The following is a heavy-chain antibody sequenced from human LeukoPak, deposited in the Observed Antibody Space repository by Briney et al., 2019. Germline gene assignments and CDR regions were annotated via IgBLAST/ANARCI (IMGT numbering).Heavy chain of an antibody. CDR1: GGSFSGYY. D-gene: IGHD3-3*01. J-gene: IGHJ4*02. CDR2: INHSGST. V-gene: IGHV4-34*09. Sequence: SETLSLTCAVYGGSFSGYYWSWIRQPPGKGLEWIGEINHSGSTYYNPSLKSRVTISVDTSKNQFSLKLSSVTAADTAVYYCAREISYDFWSGYSIAYFDYWGQGTLVTVSS. CDR3: AREISYDFWSGYSIAYFDY.